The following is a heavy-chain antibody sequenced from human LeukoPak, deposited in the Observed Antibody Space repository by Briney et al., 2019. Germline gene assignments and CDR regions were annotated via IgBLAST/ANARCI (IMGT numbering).Heavy chain of an antibody. J-gene: IGHJ4*02. CDR1: GFTFSGSA. D-gene: IGHD5-24*01. CDR2: IRSKANSYAT. CDR3: TRHERRRDGYNEVSKIN. Sequence: GXXLRLSCAASGFTFSGSAMHWVRQASGKGLEWVGRIRSKANSYATAYAASVKGRFTISRDDSKNTAYLQMNSLKTEDTAVYYCTRHERRRDGYNEVSKINWGQGTLVTVXX. V-gene: IGHV3-73*01.